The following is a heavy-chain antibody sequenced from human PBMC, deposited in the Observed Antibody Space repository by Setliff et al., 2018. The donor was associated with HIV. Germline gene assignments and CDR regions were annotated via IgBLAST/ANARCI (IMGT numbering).Heavy chain of an antibody. J-gene: IGHJ6*03. CDR1: ASRYGFTAYN. V-gene: IGHV1-46*01. CDR2: INPFGGTT. Sequence: ASVKVSCKASASRYGFTAYNMHWVRQAPGQGLEWMGIINPFGGTTTYAQNLQGRVTMTTDTSTSTAHMELRSLRSDDTAVYYCARDREYMDVWGKGTTVTVSS. CDR3: ARDREYMDV.